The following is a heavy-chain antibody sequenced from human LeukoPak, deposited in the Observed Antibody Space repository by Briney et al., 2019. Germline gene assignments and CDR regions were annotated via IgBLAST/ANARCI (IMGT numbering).Heavy chain of an antibody. D-gene: IGHD6-19*01. CDR2: IIPIFGTA. J-gene: IGHJ4*02. CDR1: GGTFSSYA. V-gene: IGHV1-69*05. Sequence: SVKVSCKASGGTFSSYAISWVRQAPGQGLEWMGRIIPIFGTANYAQKFHGRVTITTDESTSTAYMELSSLRSEDTAVYYCARGRGLEIDYWGQGTLVTVSS. CDR3: ARGRGLEIDY.